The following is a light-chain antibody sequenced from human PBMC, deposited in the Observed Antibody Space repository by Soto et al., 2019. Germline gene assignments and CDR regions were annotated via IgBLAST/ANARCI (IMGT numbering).Light chain of an antibody. CDR1: NIGSES. J-gene: IGLJ3*02. Sequence: SYELTQAPSVSVAPGQTAGITCGGNNIGSESAHWYQQKPGQAPVLVVYDNSDRPSGIPERFSGSNSENTATLTISRVEAGDEADYYCQVWESSSDLWVFGGGTKLTVL. CDR2: DNS. V-gene: IGLV3-21*02. CDR3: QVWESSSDLWV.